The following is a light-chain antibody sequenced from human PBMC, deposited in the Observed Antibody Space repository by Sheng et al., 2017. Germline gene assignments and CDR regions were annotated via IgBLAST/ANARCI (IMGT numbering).Light chain of an antibody. CDR2: GNS. Sequence: QPPSVSGAPGQRVTISCTGSSSNIGAGYDVHWYQQLPGTAPKLLIYGNSNRPSGVPDRFSGSKSGTSASLAITGLQAEDEADYYCQSYDSSLSGSRVFGGGTKLTVL. J-gene: IGLJ3*02. V-gene: IGLV1-40*01. CDR1: SSNIGAGYD. CDR3: QSYDSSLSGSRV.